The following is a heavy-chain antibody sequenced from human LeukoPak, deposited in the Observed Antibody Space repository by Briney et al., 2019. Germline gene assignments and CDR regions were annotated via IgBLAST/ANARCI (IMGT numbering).Heavy chain of an antibody. Sequence: ASVKVSCKASGGTFSSYAISWVRQAPGQGLEWLGGIIPIFGTANYAQKFQGRVTITTEESTSTAYMELSSLRSEDTAVYYCAIIGYYYAFDIWGQGTMVTVSS. V-gene: IGHV1-69*05. CDR3: AIIGYYYAFDI. J-gene: IGHJ3*02. CDR1: GGTFSSYA. CDR2: IIPIFGTA. D-gene: IGHD3-10*01.